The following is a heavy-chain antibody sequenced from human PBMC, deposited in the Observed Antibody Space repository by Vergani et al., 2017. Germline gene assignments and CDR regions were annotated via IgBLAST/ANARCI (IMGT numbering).Heavy chain of an antibody. Sequence: QVQLVQSGAEVKKPGSSVKVSCKASGGTFSSYAISWVRQAPGQGLEWMGRIIPILRIANYSHKFQGRVTITADKSTSTAYMGLSSLRSEDTTVYYCARDVDDVSESYNYYYMDGWDKATTVTLS. CDR1: GGTFSSYA. D-gene: IGHD3-3*01. CDR3: ARDVDDVSESYNYYYMDG. J-gene: IGHJ6*03. V-gene: IGHV1-69*04. CDR2: IIPILRIA.